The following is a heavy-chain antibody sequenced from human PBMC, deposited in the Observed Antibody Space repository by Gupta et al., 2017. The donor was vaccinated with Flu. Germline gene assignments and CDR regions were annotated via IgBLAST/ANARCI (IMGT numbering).Heavy chain of an antibody. CDR2: ISGSGDNT. CDR1: GFPFRYYA. J-gene: IGHJ6*02. CDR3: AKEADVWFGEISRSGMDV. Sequence: GALVPPGRRVGISCTARGFPFRYYALTWVRQAPGKGLEWVSGISGSGDNTYYTGSVKVRFTNSRDNSKNTLYLQMNGLRVEDTAVYFCAKEADVWFGEISRSGMDVWGQGTTVTVSS. V-gene: IGHV3-23*01. D-gene: IGHD3-10*01.